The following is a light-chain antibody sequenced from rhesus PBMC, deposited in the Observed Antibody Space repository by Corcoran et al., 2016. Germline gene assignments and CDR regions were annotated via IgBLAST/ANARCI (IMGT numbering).Light chain of an antibody. CDR2: KSS. V-gene: IGKV1-22*01. Sequence: DIQMTQSPSSLSASVGDTVTITCRASQSISSGLAWYQQKPGKAPKLLIYKSSTLQSGVPSRFSGSGSVTDFTLTISSLQSEDFATYYCQQYSSSLTFGGGTKVEIK. CDR3: QQYSSSLT. J-gene: IGKJ4*01. CDR1: QSISSG.